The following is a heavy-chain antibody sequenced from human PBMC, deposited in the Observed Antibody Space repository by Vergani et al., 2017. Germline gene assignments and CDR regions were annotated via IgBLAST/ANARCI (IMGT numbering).Heavy chain of an antibody. CDR3: AGETVTGSRYFDY. V-gene: IGHV3-30*02. CDR1: GFTFSNYG. Sequence: QVQLVESGGGVVQPGGSLRLSCGASGFTFSNYGMHWVRPAPGKGLEWVTFIRYDGSNTYYADSVKGRFTISRDNSKNTLFLKMNSLRQEDTAVYYGAGETVTGSRYFDYWGQGTLVTVSS. CDR2: IRYDGSNT. J-gene: IGHJ4*02. D-gene: IGHD6-19*01.